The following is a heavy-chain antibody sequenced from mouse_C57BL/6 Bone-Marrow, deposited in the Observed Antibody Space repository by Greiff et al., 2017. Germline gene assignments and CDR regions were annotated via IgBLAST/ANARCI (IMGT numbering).Heavy chain of an antibody. Sequence: QVQLQQPGAELVMPGASVKLSCKASGYTFTSYWMHWVKQRPGQGLEWIGEIDPSDSYTNYNQKFKGKSTLTVDKSSSTAYMQLSSLTSEDSAVYYCARREDYYYGSLWYFDVWGTGTTVTVSS. CDR1: GYTFTSYW. V-gene: IGHV1-69*01. CDR3: ARREDYYYGSLWYFDV. CDR2: IDPSDSYT. D-gene: IGHD1-1*01. J-gene: IGHJ1*03.